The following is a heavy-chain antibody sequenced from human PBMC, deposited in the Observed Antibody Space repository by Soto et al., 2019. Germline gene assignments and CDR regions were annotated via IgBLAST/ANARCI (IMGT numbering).Heavy chain of an antibody. CDR2: MNPNSGNT. V-gene: IGHV1-8*01. CDR1: GYTFTSYD. CDR3: ARENTCCGIDV. J-gene: IGHJ6*02. Sequence: QVQLVQSGAEVKKPGASVKVSCKASGYTFTSYDINWVRQATGQGREWMGWMNPNSGNTGYAQKFQGRVTMTRNTSKITVYMQLSSLRSVDTAVYDGARENTCCGIDVWGQGTTVTVSS. D-gene: IGHD2-15*01.